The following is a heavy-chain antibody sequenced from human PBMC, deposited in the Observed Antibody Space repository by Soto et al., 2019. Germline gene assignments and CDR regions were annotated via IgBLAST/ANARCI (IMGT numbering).Heavy chain of an antibody. CDR2: IKQDGSEK. CDR1: GFTFSSYW. J-gene: IGHJ4*02. D-gene: IGHD3-10*01. V-gene: IGHV3-7*01. CDR3: ARDSAVLLWFGELSSAFDY. Sequence: GGSLRLSCAASGFTFSSYWMSWVRQAPGKGLEWVANIKQDGSEKYYVDSVKGRFTISRDNAKNSLYLQMNSLRAEDTAVYYCARDSAVLLWFGELSSAFDYWGQGTLVTVSS.